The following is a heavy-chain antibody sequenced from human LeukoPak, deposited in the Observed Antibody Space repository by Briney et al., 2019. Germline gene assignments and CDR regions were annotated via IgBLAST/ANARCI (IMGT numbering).Heavy chain of an antibody. CDR2: IHHSGRT. CDR1: NYSISSDYY. Sequence: SETLSLTCIVSNYSISSDYYWGWIRQPPGKGLELIGSIHHSGRTYYNPSLKSRVTISVDTSKKQFSLKLSSVTAADTAVYYCARLGLYSNTWLPFDNWGQGTLVTVSS. D-gene: IGHD6-13*01. J-gene: IGHJ4*02. V-gene: IGHV4-38-2*02. CDR3: ARLGLYSNTWLPFDN.